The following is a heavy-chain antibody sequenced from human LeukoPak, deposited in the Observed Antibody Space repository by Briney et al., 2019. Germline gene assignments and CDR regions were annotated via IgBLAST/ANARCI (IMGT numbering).Heavy chain of an antibody. CDR1: GYTFNTYS. CDR3: AREGAYCSSTSCHIQNWFDP. V-gene: IGHV1-18*01. Sequence: ASVKVSCKASGYTFNTYSMNWVRQAPGQGLEWMGWISAYNGNTNYAQKFQGRVTMTTDTSTSTAYMELRSLRSDDTAVYYCAREGAYCSSTSCHIQNWFDPWGQGTLVTVSS. CDR2: ISAYNGNT. D-gene: IGHD2-2*01. J-gene: IGHJ5*02.